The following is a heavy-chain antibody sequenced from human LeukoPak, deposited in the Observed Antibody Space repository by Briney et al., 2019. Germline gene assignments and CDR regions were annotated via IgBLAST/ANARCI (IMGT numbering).Heavy chain of an antibody. Sequence: GESLKISCKGSGYSFTSYWIGWVRQMPGKGLEWMGIIYPGDSDTGYSPSFQGQVTISADKSISTAYLQWSSLKASDTAMYCGRGPNPPRIDVFDIWGQGTMVTVSS. CDR2: IYPGDSDT. J-gene: IGHJ3*02. CDR1: GYSFTSYW. D-gene: IGHD3-16*01. V-gene: IGHV5-51*01. CDR3: RGPNPPRIDVFDI.